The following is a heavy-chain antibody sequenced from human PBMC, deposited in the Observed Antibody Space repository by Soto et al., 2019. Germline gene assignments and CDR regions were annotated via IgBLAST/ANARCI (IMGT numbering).Heavy chain of an antibody. V-gene: IGHV3-49*03. J-gene: IGHJ4*02. CDR1: GFTFGDYA. CDR3: TRDTKGGHYYDFWSGHPRTFDY. D-gene: IGHD3-3*01. CDR2: IRSKAYGGTT. Sequence: PGGSLRLSCTASGFTFGDYAMSWFRQAPGKGLEWVGFIRSKAYGGTTEYAASVKGRFTISRDDSKSIAYLQMNSLKTEDTAVYYCTRDTKGGHYYDFWSGHPRTFDYWGQGTLVTVSS.